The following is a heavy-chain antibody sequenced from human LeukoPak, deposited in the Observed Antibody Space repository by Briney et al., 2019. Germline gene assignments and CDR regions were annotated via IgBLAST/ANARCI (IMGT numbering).Heavy chain of an antibody. Sequence: GGSLRLSCVGSGFNFNSYEMNWVRQAPGKGLEWISYISISGDTKHYADSVKGRFTISRHNINNSLCLQMNSLRGEDTAVYYCSRDGPGDFWGQGTLVTVSS. CDR1: GFNFNSYE. J-gene: IGHJ4*02. V-gene: IGHV3-48*03. D-gene: IGHD2-21*01. CDR3: SRDGPGDF. CDR2: ISISGDTK.